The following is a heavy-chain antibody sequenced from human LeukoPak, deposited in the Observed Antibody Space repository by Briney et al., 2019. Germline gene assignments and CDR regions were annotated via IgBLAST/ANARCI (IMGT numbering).Heavy chain of an antibody. Sequence: QPGGSLRLSCVASGFTFSSYGMHWVRQAPGKGLAWVAVISYDGSNKYYADSVKGRFTISRDNSKNTLYLQMNSLRAEDTAVYYCAREGFTALPPYDAFDIWGQGTMVTVSS. V-gene: IGHV3-30*03. D-gene: IGHD3-16*01. CDR2: ISYDGSNK. CDR1: GFTFSSYG. CDR3: AREGFTALPPYDAFDI. J-gene: IGHJ3*02.